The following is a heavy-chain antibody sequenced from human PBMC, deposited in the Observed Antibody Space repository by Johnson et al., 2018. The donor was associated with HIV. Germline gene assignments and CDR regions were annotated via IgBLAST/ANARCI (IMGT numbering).Heavy chain of an antibody. CDR2: ISFDGKNK. CDR3: ASGDDDGF. J-gene: IGHJ4*03. CDR1: GFTFSSYG. Sequence: VQLVESGGGVVQPGRSLRLSCAASGFTFSSYGMHWVRQAPGKGLEWVAVISFDGKNKFYADSVKGRFTISRDNSRNTLYLQMNSLRPEDTAVYYCASGDDDGFWGRGTLVTVSS. D-gene: IGHD5-12*01. V-gene: IGHV3-30*03.